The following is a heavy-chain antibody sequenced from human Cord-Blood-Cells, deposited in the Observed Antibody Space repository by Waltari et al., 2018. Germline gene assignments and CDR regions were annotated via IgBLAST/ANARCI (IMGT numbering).Heavy chain of an antibody. CDR1: GFTFSSYG. Sequence: QVQLVESGGGVVQPGRSLRLSCAASGFTFSSYGMHWVRQAPGKGREWVAVISYDGSNKYYADSVKGRFTISRDNSKNTLYLQMNSLRAEDTAVYYCAKGQGIDYWGQGTLVTVSS. CDR3: AKGQGIDY. CDR2: ISYDGSNK. J-gene: IGHJ4*02. V-gene: IGHV3-30*18. D-gene: IGHD3-10*01.